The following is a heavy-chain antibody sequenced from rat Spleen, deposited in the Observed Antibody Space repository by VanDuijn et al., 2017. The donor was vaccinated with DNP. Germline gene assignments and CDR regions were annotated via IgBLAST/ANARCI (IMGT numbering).Heavy chain of an antibody. Sequence: EVQLQESGPGLVKPSQSLSLTCSVTGYSITSNYGCWIRKFPGNKMEWIGHISYSGSTTYNPSLKSRISITRDTSKNHFFLQLNSVTTEDTATYYCARWTYYFDYWGQGVMVTVSS. CDR1: GYSITSNY. CDR3: ARWTYYFDY. V-gene: IGHV3-1*01. J-gene: IGHJ2*01. CDR2: ISYSGST.